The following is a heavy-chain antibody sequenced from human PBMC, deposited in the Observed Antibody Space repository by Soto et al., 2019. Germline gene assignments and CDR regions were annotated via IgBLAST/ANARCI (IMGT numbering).Heavy chain of an antibody. CDR2: IYYSGST. Sequence: SETLSLTCTVSGGSISSGDYYWSWIRQPPGKGLEWIGYIYYSGSTYYNPSLKSRVTISVDTSKNQFSLKLSSVTAADTAVYYCARGPLTIFGVVKGMDVWGQGTMVTVSS. J-gene: IGHJ6*02. CDR3: ARGPLTIFGVVKGMDV. CDR1: GGSISSGDYY. D-gene: IGHD3-3*01. V-gene: IGHV4-30-4*01.